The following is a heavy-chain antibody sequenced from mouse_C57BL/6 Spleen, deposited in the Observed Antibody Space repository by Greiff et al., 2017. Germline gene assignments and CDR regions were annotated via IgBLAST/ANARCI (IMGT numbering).Heavy chain of an antibody. CDR2: ISNGGGST. CDR1: GFTFSDYY. Sequence: EVKLMESGGGLVQPGGSLKLSCAASGFTFSDYYMYWVRQTPEKRLEWVAYISNGGGSTYYPDTVKGRFTISRNNAKNTLYLQMSRLKSEDTAMYYCARLYSKGYAMDYWGQGTSVTVSS. J-gene: IGHJ4*01. D-gene: IGHD2-5*01. V-gene: IGHV5-12*01. CDR3: ARLYSKGYAMDY.